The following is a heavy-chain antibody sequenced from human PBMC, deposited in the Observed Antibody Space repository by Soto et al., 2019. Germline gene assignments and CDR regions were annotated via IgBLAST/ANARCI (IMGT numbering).Heavy chain of an antibody. V-gene: IGHV4-61*01. CDR1: GGSVSSGSYY. D-gene: IGHD2-21*02. CDR3: AGGAEAAGPPLVTAGYGMDV. CDR2: IYYSGST. Sequence: QVQLQESGPGLVKPSETLSLTCTVSGGSVSSGSYYWSWIRQHTGKGLKWTGYIYYSGSTNYNPSLKSRVTISVDTSKNQFSLKVSSVTAADTAVYYSAGGAEAAGPPLVTAGYGMDVWGQGTTVTVSS. J-gene: IGHJ6*02.